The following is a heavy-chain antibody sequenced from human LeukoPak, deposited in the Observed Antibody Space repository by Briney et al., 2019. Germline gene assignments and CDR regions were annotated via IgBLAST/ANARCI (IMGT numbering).Heavy chain of an antibody. CDR2: GGSGRST. V-gene: IGHV3-23*01. CDR3: AKMRGQYSHSYYIDA. J-gene: IGHJ6*03. Sequence: GGSLRLSWAASGFIFAMSWVRQAPGKGLGWVSCGGSGRSTYYADSVKGRFTVSRDNCKSTLYLQMNTLTAEDTAVYYCAKMRGQYSHSYYIDAWGKGTTVTVSS. CDR1: GFIFA. D-gene: IGHD2-15*01.